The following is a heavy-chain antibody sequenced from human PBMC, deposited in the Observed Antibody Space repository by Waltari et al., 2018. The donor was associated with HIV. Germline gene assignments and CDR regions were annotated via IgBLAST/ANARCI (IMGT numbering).Heavy chain of an antibody. D-gene: IGHD3-10*01. CDR2: INPNSRET. CDR3: ASVTDSGTALAN. V-gene: IGHV1-2*02. Sequence: QVHLVQSGAEGKKPGSSVRVSCKTAGYTFHAYFFFWVRQAPGRALEWVGMINPNSRETKSAQRLEGRVTLTRDLSTSTGYMELRRLTPDDTAVYYCASVTDSGTALANWGQGTLISVSS. CDR1: GYTFHAYF. J-gene: IGHJ4*02.